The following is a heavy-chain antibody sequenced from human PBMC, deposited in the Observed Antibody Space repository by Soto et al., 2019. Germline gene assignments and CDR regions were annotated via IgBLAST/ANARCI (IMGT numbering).Heavy chain of an antibody. V-gene: IGHV1-69*01. Sequence: QVQLVQSGAEVKKPGSSVKVSCKASGGTFSSYAISWVRQAPGQGLEWMGGIIPIFGTANYAQKFQGRVTIPADESTSTAYMELSSLRSEDTAVYDCAIRIAAAFYYYYGMDVWGQGTTVTVSS. D-gene: IGHD6-13*01. J-gene: IGHJ6*02. CDR3: AIRIAAAFYYYYGMDV. CDR1: GGTFSSYA. CDR2: IIPIFGTA.